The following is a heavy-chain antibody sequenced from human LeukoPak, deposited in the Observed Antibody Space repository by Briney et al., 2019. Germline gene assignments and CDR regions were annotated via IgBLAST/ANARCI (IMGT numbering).Heavy chain of an antibody. J-gene: IGHJ4*02. CDR2: IHYSGIT. V-gene: IGHV4-59*01. CDR1: GGSIRSDY. D-gene: IGHD4-23*01. CDR3: ARLGRKTTVVPPDFDC. Sequence: PSETLSLTCSVSGGSIRSDYWSWVRQPPGKGLELIGYIHYSGITNYNASLKSRVTISVDMSKNQFSLKLTSVTAADTAVYYCARLGRKTTVVPPDFDCWGQGTLVIVSS.